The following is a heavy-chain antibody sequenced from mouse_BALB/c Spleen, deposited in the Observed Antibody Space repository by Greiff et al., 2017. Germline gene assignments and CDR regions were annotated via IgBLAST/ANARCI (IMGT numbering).Heavy chain of an antibody. Sequence: EVKLMESGGGLVQPGGSLRLSCATSGFTFTDYYMSWVRQPPGKALEWLGFIRNKANGYTTEYSASVKGRFTISRDNSQSILYLQMNTLRAEDSATYYCARRGYGAMDYWGQGTSVTVSS. V-gene: IGHV7-3*02. CDR1: GFTFTDYY. CDR3: ARRGYGAMDY. J-gene: IGHJ4*01. D-gene: IGHD2-14*01. CDR2: IRNKANGYTT.